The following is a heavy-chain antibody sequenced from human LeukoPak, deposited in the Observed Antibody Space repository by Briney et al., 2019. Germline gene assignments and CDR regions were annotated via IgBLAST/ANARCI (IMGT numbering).Heavy chain of an antibody. V-gene: IGHV3-23*01. D-gene: IGHD1-26*01. CDR1: GFTFSSYA. CDR3: AKGLYSGSSGAFDI. J-gene: IGHJ3*02. CDR2: ISGSGGST. Sequence: GGSLRLSCAASGFTFSSYAMTWVRQAPGKGLEWVSGISGSGGSTHCADPVKGRFTISRDNSKNTLYLQMNSLRAEDTAVYYCAKGLYSGSSGAFDIWGQGTMVTVSS.